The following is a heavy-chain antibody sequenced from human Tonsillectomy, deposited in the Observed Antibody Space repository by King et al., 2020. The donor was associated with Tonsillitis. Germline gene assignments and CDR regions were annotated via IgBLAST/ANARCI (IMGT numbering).Heavy chain of an antibody. V-gene: IGHV2-5*01. CDR1: GFSLSTSGVG. D-gene: IGHD3-10*01. Sequence: TLKESGPTLVKPPQTLTLTCTFSGFSLSTSGVGVGWIRQPPGKALEWLALIYWNDDKRYSPSLKNRLTITKDTSKNQVVLTMINMDPVDTATYYCAHSLTMVRGVPFDYWGQGTLVTVSS. J-gene: IGHJ4*02. CDR2: IYWNDDK. CDR3: AHSLTMVRGVPFDY.